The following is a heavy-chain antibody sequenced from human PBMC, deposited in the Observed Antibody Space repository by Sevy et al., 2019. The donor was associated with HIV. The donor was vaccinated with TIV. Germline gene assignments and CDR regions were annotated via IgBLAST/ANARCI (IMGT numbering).Heavy chain of an antibody. D-gene: IGHD2-2*01. CDR2: LIPIFGTA. V-gene: IGHV1-69*13. CDR3: ARGVCSSTSCSVLNWFDP. J-gene: IGHJ5*02. Sequence: ASVKVSCKASGGTFSSYAISWVRQAPGQGLEWMGGLIPIFGTANYAQKFQGRVTITADESTSTAYMELSSLRSEDTAVYYCARGVCSSTSCSVLNWFDPWGQRTLVTVSS. CDR1: GGTFSSYA.